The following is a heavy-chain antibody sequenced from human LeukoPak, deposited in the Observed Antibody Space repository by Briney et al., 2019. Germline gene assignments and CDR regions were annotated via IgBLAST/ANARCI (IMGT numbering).Heavy chain of an antibody. Sequence: GASVNVSCKAVGYTFSSFYIHWVRQAPGQGVEGVGLINPSGGSTTFAERFQGRVAMTTDRSTDTVYMELRSLKSEDTAFYYCARIVRRHSTNFDYWGQGTQVTVSS. CDR1: GYTFSSFY. J-gene: IGHJ4*02. V-gene: IGHV1-46*01. CDR2: INPSGGST. CDR3: ARIVRRHSTNFDY. D-gene: IGHD2/OR15-2a*01.